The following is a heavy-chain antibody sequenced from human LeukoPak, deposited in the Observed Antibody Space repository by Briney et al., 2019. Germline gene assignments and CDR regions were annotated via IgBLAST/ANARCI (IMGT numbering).Heavy chain of an antibody. CDR1: GFTFNNYE. Sequence: GGSLRLSRAASGFTFNNYEMNWVRQTPGKGLERISYIDTTGTNIYYTDSVKGRFTISRDTAKNSLSLQMNSLRADDTAVYYCARDFKGYADYWGQGTLVTVSS. CDR2: IDTTGTNI. D-gene: IGHD2-2*01. J-gene: IGHJ4*02. V-gene: IGHV3-48*03. CDR3: ARDFKGYADY.